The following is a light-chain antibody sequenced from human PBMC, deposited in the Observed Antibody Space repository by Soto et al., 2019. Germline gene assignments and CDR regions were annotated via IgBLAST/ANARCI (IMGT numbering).Light chain of an antibody. Sequence: DIQMTQSPSTLSASVGDRVTITCRASQSISSWLARYQQKPGKAPKLLIYKASSIESGVPSRFSGSGSGTEFTLTISNLQPDAFETYYCQQYNSYYTFGQGTKLEIK. V-gene: IGKV1-5*03. CDR3: QQYNSYYT. J-gene: IGKJ2*01. CDR1: QSISSW. CDR2: KAS.